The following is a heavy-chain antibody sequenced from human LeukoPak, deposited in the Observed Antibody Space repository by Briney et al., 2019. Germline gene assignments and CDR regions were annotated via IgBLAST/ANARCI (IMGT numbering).Heavy chain of an antibody. CDR1: GFTFSSYG. CDR3: ARVVGVTEGWGYFDY. Sequence: GRSLRLSCAASGFTFSSYGMHWVRQAPGKGLEWVAVIWFDGSKEYYADSAKGRFTISRDNPKNTVYLQMNSLRVEDTAVYYCARVVGVTEGWGYFDYWGQGALVTVSS. V-gene: IGHV3-33*08. CDR2: IWFDGSKE. D-gene: IGHD2-21*02. J-gene: IGHJ4*02.